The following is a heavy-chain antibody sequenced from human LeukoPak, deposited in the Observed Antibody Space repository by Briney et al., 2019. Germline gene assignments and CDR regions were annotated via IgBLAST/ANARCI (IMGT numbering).Heavy chain of an antibody. J-gene: IGHJ5*02. CDR1: GGSISSGGYS. V-gene: IGHV4-30-2*01. Sequence: SQTLSLTCAVSGGSISSGGYSWSWIRQPPGKGLEWIGYIYHSGSTYYNPSLKSRVTISVDRPKNQFSLKLSSVTAADTAVYYCARDSSSLGFDPWGQGTLVTVSS. CDR3: ARDSSSLGFDP. D-gene: IGHD6-6*01. CDR2: IYHSGST.